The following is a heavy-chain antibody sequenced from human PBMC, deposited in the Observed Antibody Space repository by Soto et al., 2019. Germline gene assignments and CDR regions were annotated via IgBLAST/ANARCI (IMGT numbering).Heavy chain of an antibody. J-gene: IGHJ6*02. D-gene: IGHD6-19*01. V-gene: IGHV3-30*18. CDR3: AKDSVSYGMDV. Sequence: QVQLVESGGGVVQPGRSLRLSCAASGFTFSSYGMHWVSQAPGKGLEWVAVISYDGSNKYYAESVKGRFTISRDNSKNTLYLQMNSLRADDTAVYYCAKDSVSYGMDVWGQGTTVTVSS. CDR2: ISYDGSNK. CDR1: GFTFSSYG.